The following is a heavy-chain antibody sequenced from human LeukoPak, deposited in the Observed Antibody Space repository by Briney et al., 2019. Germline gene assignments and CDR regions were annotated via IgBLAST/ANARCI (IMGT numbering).Heavy chain of an antibody. CDR2: IYYTGST. Sequence: SETLSLTCPVSGGSISRTSHYWGWIRQPPGKGLEWIGSIYYTGSTYYNPSLKSRVAISVDTSKDQFSLKLSSVTAADTAVYYCARHLRLEHFDYWGQGTLVTVSS. J-gene: IGHJ4*02. CDR1: GGSISRTSHY. CDR3: ARHLRLEHFDY. D-gene: IGHD1-1*01. V-gene: IGHV4-39*01.